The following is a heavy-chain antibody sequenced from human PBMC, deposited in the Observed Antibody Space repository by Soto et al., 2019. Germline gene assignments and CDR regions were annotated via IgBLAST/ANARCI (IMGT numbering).Heavy chain of an antibody. Sequence: ASVKVSCKASGGTFSSYSISWVRQAPGQGLEWMGGIIPIFGTANYAQKFQGRVTITADESTSTAYMELSSLRSEDTAVYYCARSDYDSSGYFDYWGQGTLVTVSS. J-gene: IGHJ4*02. CDR3: ARSDYDSSGYFDY. CDR1: GGTFSSYS. V-gene: IGHV1-69*13. D-gene: IGHD3-22*01. CDR2: IIPIFGTA.